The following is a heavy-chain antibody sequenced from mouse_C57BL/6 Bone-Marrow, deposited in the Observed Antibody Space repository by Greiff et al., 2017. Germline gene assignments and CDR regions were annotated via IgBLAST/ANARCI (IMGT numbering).Heavy chain of an antibody. CDR2: IDPSDSYT. D-gene: IGHD3-1*01. CDR1: GYTFTSYW. V-gene: IGHV1-69*01. CDR3: ARSSRYPDD. Sequence: VQLQQPGAELVMPGASVKLSCKASGYTFTSYWMHWVKQRPGQGLEWIGEIDPSDSYTNYNQKFKGKSTLTVDKSSSTAYMQLSSLTSEDSAVXYCARSSRYPDDWGQGTTLTVSS. J-gene: IGHJ2*01.